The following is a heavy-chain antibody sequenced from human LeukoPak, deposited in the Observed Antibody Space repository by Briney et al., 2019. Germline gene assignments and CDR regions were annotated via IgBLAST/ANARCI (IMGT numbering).Heavy chain of an antibody. V-gene: IGHV3-74*01. CDR2: IYNDGSST. CDR1: GFTFSSYW. Sequence: GGSLRLSCEASGFTFSSYWMSWVRQAPGKGLVWVSRIYNDGSSTSYADSVKGRFTISRDNAKSTLYLQMNSLRAEDTAVYYCARVRGGSGRSYAADAFDIWGQGTMVTVSS. CDR3: ARVRGGSGRSYAADAFDI. D-gene: IGHD1-26*01. J-gene: IGHJ3*02.